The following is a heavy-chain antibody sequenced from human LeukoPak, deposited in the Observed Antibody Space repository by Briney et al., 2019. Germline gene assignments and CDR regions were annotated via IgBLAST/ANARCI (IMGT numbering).Heavy chain of an antibody. CDR3: ARIKYYYDSSGYYLDAFDI. D-gene: IGHD3-22*01. V-gene: IGHV1-18*01. Sequence: ASVKVSCKASGYTFTSYGISWVRQAPGQGLEWMGWISAYNGNTNYAQKLQGRVTMTTDTSTSTAYMELRSLRSDDTAVYYCARIKYYYDSSGYYLDAFDIWGQGTMVTVSS. CDR2: ISAYNGNT. J-gene: IGHJ3*02. CDR1: GYTFTSYG.